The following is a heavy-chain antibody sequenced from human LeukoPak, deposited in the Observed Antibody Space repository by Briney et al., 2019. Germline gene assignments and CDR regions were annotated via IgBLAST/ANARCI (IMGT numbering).Heavy chain of an antibody. V-gene: IGHV1-69*10. CDR3: ARDSAEQLADAFDI. D-gene: IGHD6-13*01. CDR1: GGTFSSYT. CDR2: IIPIFDIT. J-gene: IGHJ3*02. Sequence: SVKVSCKASGGTFSSYTISWVRQAPGQGLEWMGGIIPIFDITIYAQKFQGRVTITADKSTSTAYMELSSLRSEDTAVYYCARDSAEQLADAFDIWGRGTMVTVSS.